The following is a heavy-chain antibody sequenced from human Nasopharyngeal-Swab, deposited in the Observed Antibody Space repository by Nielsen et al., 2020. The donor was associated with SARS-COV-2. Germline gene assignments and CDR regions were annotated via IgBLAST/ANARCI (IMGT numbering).Heavy chain of an antibody. J-gene: IGHJ6*02. D-gene: IGHD3-10*01. CDR1: GFTFSNYS. V-gene: IGHV3-21*01. Sequence: GSLRLSCAASGFTFSNYSMNWVRQAPGKGLEWVSSISSSTSYIYYADSVKGRFTISRDNAKNSLYLQMNSLRAEDTAVYYCARDGFGESPYYYYYGMDVWGQGTTATVSS. CDR2: ISSSTSYI. CDR3: ARDGFGESPYYYYYGMDV.